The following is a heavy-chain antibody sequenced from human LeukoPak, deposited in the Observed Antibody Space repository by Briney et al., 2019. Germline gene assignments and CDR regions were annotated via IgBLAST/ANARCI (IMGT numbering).Heavy chain of an antibody. J-gene: IGHJ3*02. D-gene: IGHD1-26*01. Sequence: GGSLRLSCAAPGFTVSSNYMSWVRQAPGKGLEWVSIIYSGGSTFYADSVKGRFTISRDNSKNTLYLQMNSLRAEDTAVYYCARGGSYLSAFDIWGQGTMVTVSS. CDR1: GFTVSSNY. V-gene: IGHV3-53*01. CDR2: IYSGGST. CDR3: ARGGSYLSAFDI.